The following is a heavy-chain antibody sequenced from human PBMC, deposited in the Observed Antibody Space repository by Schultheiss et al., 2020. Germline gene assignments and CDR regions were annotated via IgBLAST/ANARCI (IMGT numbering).Heavy chain of an antibody. CDR2: IIPILGIA. Sequence: SVKVSCKVSGYTLTELSMHWVRQAPGQGLEWMGRIIPILGIANYAQKFQGRVTITADKSTSTAYMELSSLRSEDTAVYYCARVPPPKEHYYYYYGMDVWGQGTTVTVSS. V-gene: IGHV1-69*02. CDR1: GYTLTELS. J-gene: IGHJ6*02. CDR3: ARVPPPKEHYYYYYGMDV.